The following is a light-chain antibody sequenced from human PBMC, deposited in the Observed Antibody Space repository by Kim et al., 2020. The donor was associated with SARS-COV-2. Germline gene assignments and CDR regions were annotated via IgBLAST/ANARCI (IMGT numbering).Light chain of an antibody. CDR2: QDT. V-gene: IGLV3-1*01. CDR1: KLGDKY. CDR3: QAWDSNIVV. J-gene: IGLJ2*01. Sequence: SVSPGQTASITCSGDKLGDKYTCWYQKKPGQSPVLVMFQDTKRPSGIPERFSGSSSGNTATLTITGTQAVDEADYYCQAWDSNIVVFGGGTKL.